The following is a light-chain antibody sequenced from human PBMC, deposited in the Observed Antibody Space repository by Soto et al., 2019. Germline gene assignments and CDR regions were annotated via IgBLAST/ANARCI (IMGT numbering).Light chain of an antibody. Sequence: QSALTQPASVSGSPGQSITISCTGTSSDVGGYNYVSWYQHHPGKGPKLIIYEVNNRPSGVSDRFSGSKSGNKASLTISNLEAEDESDYYCGSYTSTDTPFVFGTGTKVTVL. CDR1: SSDVGGYNY. CDR3: GSYTSTDTPFV. CDR2: EVN. V-gene: IGLV2-14*01. J-gene: IGLJ1*01.